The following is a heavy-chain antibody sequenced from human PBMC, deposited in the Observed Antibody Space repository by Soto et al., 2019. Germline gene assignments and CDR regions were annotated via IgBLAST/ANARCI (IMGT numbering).Heavy chain of an antibody. D-gene: IGHD3-10*01. Sequence: PGGSLRLSCAASVFTFSSYGMHWVRQAPGKGLEWVAVISYDGSNKYYADSVKGRFTISRDNSKNTLYLQMNSLRAEDTAVYYCAKDPGAHSGGWFDPWGQGTLVTVSS. CDR3: AKDPGAHSGGWFDP. CDR1: VFTFSSYG. CDR2: ISYDGSNK. V-gene: IGHV3-30*18. J-gene: IGHJ5*02.